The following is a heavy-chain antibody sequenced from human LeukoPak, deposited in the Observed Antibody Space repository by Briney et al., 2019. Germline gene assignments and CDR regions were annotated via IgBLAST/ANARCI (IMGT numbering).Heavy chain of an antibody. CDR3: AKDREGYYYYMDV. Sequence: GGSLRLSCAASGFTFDDYAMRWVRQAPGKGLEWVSLISWDGGSTYYADSVKGRFTISRDNSKNSLYLQMNSLRAEDTALYYCAKDREGYYYYMDVWGKGTTVTVSS. J-gene: IGHJ6*03. CDR1: GFTFDDYA. CDR2: ISWDGGST. V-gene: IGHV3-43D*03.